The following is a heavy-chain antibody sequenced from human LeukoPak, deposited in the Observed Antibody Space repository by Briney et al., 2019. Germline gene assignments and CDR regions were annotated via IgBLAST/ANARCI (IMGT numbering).Heavy chain of an antibody. J-gene: IGHJ4*02. CDR3: ARLTSGWYVIY. Sequence: SETLSLTCTVSGGSISNSGYYWGWIRQPPGKGLDWIGSIYYTGNTYYNPSLNSRVTISVDTSKNQFSLKLSSVTDADTAIYYCARLTSGWYVIYWGQGTLVTVSS. CDR1: GGSISNSGYY. D-gene: IGHD6-19*01. V-gene: IGHV4-39*01. CDR2: IYYTGNT.